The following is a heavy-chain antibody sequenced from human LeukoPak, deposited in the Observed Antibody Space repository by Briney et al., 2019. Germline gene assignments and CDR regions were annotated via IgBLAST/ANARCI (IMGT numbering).Heavy chain of an antibody. CDR3: ARGQWLHY. CDR1: VYTFTSYD. Sequence: ASVKVSFKAAVYTFTSYDINWVRQATRQWLEWMGWMNPNSGNTGYAQKFQGRVTMTRNTSISTAYMELSSLRSEDTAVYYCARGQWLHYWGQGTLVTVSS. V-gene: IGHV1-8*01. J-gene: IGHJ4*02. CDR2: MNPNSGNT. D-gene: IGHD5-12*01.